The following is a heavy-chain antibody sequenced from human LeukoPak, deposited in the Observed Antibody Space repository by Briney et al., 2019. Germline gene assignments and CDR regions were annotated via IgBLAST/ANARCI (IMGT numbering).Heavy chain of an antibody. D-gene: IGHD3-9*01. J-gene: IGHJ6*03. CDR1: RYTFTSYD. CDR3: ARRELRYYYYYMDV. Sequence: ASVKVSCKASRYTFTSYDINWVRQATGQELEWMGWMNPNSGNTGYAQKFQGRVTMTRNTSISTAYMELSSLRSEDTAVYYCARRELRYYYYYMDVWDKGTTVTVSS. CDR2: MNPNSGNT. V-gene: IGHV1-8*01.